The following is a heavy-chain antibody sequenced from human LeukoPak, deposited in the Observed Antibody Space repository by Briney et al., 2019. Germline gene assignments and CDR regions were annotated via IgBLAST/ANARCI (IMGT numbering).Heavy chain of an antibody. CDR1: GGTFRNDP. J-gene: IGHJ4*02. Sequence: GGSLRLSCAGSGGTFRNDPLRWVRQGPEKGLEWGSSIGGSGHTTDYADSVKGRFTITRDDSKNTLWLQMNSLRAKATAVYFCAKQATGGYYPFDFWGQGTLVTVSS. CDR2: IGGSGHTT. D-gene: IGHD2-8*02. V-gene: IGHV3-23*01. CDR3: AKQATGGYYPFDF.